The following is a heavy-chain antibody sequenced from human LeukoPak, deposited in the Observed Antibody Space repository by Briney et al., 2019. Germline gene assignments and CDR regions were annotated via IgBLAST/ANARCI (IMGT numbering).Heavy chain of an antibody. V-gene: IGHV4-39*07. J-gene: IGHJ5*02. D-gene: IGHD3-22*01. CDR1: GGSISSSSYY. CDR3: ASCIAMISWDWFDP. Sequence: QASETLSLTCTVSGGSISSSSYYWGWIRQPPGKGLEWIGSNYYRGSTYSNPSLKSRVTISVDMSKNQFSLKLSSVTAADTAVYYCASCIAMISWDWFDPWGQGTLVTVSS. CDR2: NYYRGST.